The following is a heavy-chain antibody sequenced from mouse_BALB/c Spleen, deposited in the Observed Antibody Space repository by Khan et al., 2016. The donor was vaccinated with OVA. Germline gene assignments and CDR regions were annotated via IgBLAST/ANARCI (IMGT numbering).Heavy chain of an antibody. CDR3: TRSGEGTFAY. Sequence: QIQLVQSGAELVKPGASVRLSCKASGYTFTSYYLYWVKQRPGQGLEWIGDINPSNGGTNFNETFKNKATLTVDTSSSTAYMQLSSLTSEDSAVYYCTRSGEGTFAYWGQGTLVTVSA. V-gene: IGHV1S81*02. CDR2: INPSNGGT. CDR1: GYTFTSYY. J-gene: IGHJ3*01. D-gene: IGHD2-13*01.